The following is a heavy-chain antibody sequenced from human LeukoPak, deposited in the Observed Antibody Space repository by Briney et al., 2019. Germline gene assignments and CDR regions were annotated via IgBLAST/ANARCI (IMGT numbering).Heavy chain of an antibody. CDR3: AKSDSSGYYYAEGGSFDY. Sequence: PGRSLRLSCAASGFTFSSYGMHWVRQAPGKGLEWVAVIWYDGSNKYYADSVKGRFTIPRDNSKNTLYLQMNSLRAEDTAVYYCAKSDSSGYYYAEGGSFDYWGQGTLVTVSS. V-gene: IGHV3-33*06. D-gene: IGHD3-22*01. CDR1: GFTFSSYG. CDR2: IWYDGSNK. J-gene: IGHJ4*02.